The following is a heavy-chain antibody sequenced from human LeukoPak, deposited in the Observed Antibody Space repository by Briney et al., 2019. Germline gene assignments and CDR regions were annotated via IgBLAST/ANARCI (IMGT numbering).Heavy chain of an antibody. CDR2: ISSSGSTI. CDR3: AKEHYGSGTNWFDP. Sequence: GGSLRLSCAASGFTFSSYEMNWVRQAPGKGLEWISYISSSGSTIYYADSVKGRFTISRDNSKNTLYLQMNSLRAEDTAVYYCAKEHYGSGTNWFDPWGQGTLVTVSS. V-gene: IGHV3-48*03. J-gene: IGHJ5*02. CDR1: GFTFSSYE. D-gene: IGHD3-10*01.